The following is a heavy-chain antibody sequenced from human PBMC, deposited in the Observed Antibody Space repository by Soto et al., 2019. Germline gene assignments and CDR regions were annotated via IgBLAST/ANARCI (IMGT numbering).Heavy chain of an antibody. Sequence: EVQLVESGGGLVQPGRSLRLACAASGFTFDQYTMHWVRQAPGKGLELVSSITWHSGTIGYADSVKGRFTLSRDNAKNALYLQMNSLRGEDTALYYCAKEMITFGDFNYYYMDVWGNGTTVTVSS. CDR3: AKEMITFGDFNYYYMDV. CDR2: ITWHSGTI. CDR1: GFTFDQYT. J-gene: IGHJ6*03. V-gene: IGHV3-9*01. D-gene: IGHD3-16*01.